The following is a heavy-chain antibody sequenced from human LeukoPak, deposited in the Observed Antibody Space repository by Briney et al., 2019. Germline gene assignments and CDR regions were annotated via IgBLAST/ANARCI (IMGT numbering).Heavy chain of an antibody. Sequence: ASVKVSCKTSGYTFTDRYVHWLRLAPGQGPEWMGWINPKSGGTQFAMQFRGRVTMNTDPSITTVYMDLRSLVSDDTAVYYCVREGSNQMGSIHFDLWGQGTLLTVS. V-gene: IGHV1-2*02. J-gene: IGHJ4*02. CDR3: VREGSNQMGSIHFDL. CDR1: GYTFTDRY. CDR2: INPKSGGT. D-gene: IGHD5-24*01.